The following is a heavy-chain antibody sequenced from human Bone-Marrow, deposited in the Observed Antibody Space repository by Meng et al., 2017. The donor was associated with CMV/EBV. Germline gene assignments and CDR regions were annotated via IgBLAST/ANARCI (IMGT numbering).Heavy chain of an antibody. Sequence: GGSLRLSCAASGFTFSSYAMSWVRQAPGKGLEWVSSISSSSSYIYYADSVKGRFTISRDNSKNTLYLQMNSLRAEDTAVYYCAKDQDSSGYYYTNFYYWGQGTLVTVS. V-gene: IGHV3-21*01. J-gene: IGHJ4*02. CDR3: AKDQDSSGYYYTNFYY. CDR1: GFTFSSYA. D-gene: IGHD3-22*01. CDR2: ISSSSSYI.